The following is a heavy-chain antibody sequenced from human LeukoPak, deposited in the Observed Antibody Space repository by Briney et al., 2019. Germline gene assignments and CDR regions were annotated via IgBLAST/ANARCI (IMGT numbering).Heavy chain of an antibody. J-gene: IGHJ4*02. V-gene: IGHV3-23*01. CDR1: GFTFSSYA. D-gene: IGHD5-12*01. CDR2: ISGSGGST. Sequence: GGSLRLSCAASGFTFSSYAMSWVRQAPGKGLEWVSAISGSGGSTYYADSVKGRFTISRDNSKNTLYLQMDSLRAEDTAVYYCARGVEVATAYYFDYWGQGTLVTVSS. CDR3: ARGVEVATAYYFDY.